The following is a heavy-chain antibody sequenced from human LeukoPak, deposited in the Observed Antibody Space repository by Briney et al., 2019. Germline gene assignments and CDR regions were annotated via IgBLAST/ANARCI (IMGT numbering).Heavy chain of an antibody. CDR1: GGTFSSYA. CDR3: ARDVGGDFWSGFRYFDY. CDR2: IIPIFGTA. D-gene: IGHD3-3*01. V-gene: IGHV1-69*13. J-gene: IGHJ4*02. Sequence: ASVKVSCKASGGTFSSYAISWVRQAPGQGLEWMGGIIPIFGTANYAQKFQGRVTITADESTSTAYMELSSLRSEDTAVYYCARDVGGDFWSGFRYFDYWGQGTLVTVSS.